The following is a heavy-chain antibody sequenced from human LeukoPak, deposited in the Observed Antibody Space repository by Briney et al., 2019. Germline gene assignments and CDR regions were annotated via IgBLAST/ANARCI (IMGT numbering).Heavy chain of an antibody. V-gene: IGHV3-23*01. J-gene: IGHJ4*02. CDR3: ARARVEQSGWVTTFYYFDY. CDR1: GFTFSSYA. CDR2: ISGSGGST. D-gene: IGHD4-17*01. Sequence: GGSLRLSCAASGFTFSSYAMSWVRQAPGKGLEWVSAISGSGGSTYYADSVKGRFTISRDNAKNSLYLQMNSLRAGDTAVYYCARARVEQSGWVTTFYYFDYWGQGTLVTVSS.